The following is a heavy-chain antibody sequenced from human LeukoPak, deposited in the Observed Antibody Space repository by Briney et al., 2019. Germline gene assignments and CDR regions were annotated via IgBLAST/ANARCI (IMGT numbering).Heavy chain of an antibody. CDR3: ARTLRGPYYGSGSLDY. CDR2: INHSGST. J-gene: IGHJ4*02. CDR1: GGSFSGYY. D-gene: IGHD3-10*01. V-gene: IGHV4-34*01. Sequence: SETLSLTCAVYGGSFSGYYWSWIRQPPGKGLEWIGEINHSGSTNYNPSLKSRVTISLDMSKNQFSLKLSSVTAADSAMYYCARTLRGPYYGSGSLDYWGQGTLVTVSS.